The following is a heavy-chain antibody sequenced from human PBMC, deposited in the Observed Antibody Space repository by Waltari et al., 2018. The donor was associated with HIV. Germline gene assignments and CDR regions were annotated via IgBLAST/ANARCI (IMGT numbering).Heavy chain of an antibody. CDR3: ASKVGSAYLY. CDR1: GSTFSAWS. Sequence: QVQMEQYGAQARAPGASVQISCRTSGSTFSAWSVHWVRQAPGQRPQWMGVIDPNSGTTTYSQNLQGRVTMTRDTSTKTVYMELSSLKPDDTAVYYCASKVGSAYLYWGQGTLVSVSS. CDR2: IDPNSGTT. V-gene: IGHV1-46*01. J-gene: IGHJ4*02. D-gene: IGHD2-15*01.